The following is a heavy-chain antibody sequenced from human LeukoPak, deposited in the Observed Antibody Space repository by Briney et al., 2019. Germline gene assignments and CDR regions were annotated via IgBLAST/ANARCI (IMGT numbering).Heavy chain of an antibody. Sequence: ASVKVSCKASGGTFSSYAISWVRQAPGQGLEWMGWISAYNGNTNYAQKLQGRVTMTTDTSTSTAYMELRSLRSDDTAVYYCARRAQDYYDSSGYLDYFDYWGQGTLVTVSS. V-gene: IGHV1-18*01. J-gene: IGHJ4*02. D-gene: IGHD3-22*01. CDR1: GGTFSSYA. CDR3: ARRAQDYYDSSGYLDYFDY. CDR2: ISAYNGNT.